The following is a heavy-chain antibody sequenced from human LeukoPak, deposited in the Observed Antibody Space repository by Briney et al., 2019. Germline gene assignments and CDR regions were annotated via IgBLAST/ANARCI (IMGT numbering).Heavy chain of an antibody. V-gene: IGHV4-34*01. CDR1: GGSFSGYY. D-gene: IGHD3-10*01. CDR2: INHSGST. J-gene: IGHJ6*02. CDR3: ARCPKVRGVRYYYYGMDV. Sequence: SETLSLTCAVYGGSFSGYYWSWIRQPPGKGLEWIGEINHSGSTNYNPSLKSRVTISVDTSKNQFSLKLSSVTAADTAVYYCARCPKVRGVRYYYYGMDVWGQGTTVTVSS.